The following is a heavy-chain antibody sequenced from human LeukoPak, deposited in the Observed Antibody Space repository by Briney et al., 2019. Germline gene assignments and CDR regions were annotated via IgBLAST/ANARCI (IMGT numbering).Heavy chain of an antibody. V-gene: IGHV4-34*01. CDR1: GGSFSGYY. D-gene: IGHD3-22*01. CDR2: TNHSGST. Sequence: SETLSLTCAVYGGSFSGYYWSWIRQPPGKGLEWIGETNHSGSTNYNPSLKSRVIISVDTSKNQFSLKLSSVTAADTAVYYCARIPVYDSSGDYKPFDYWGQGTLVTVSS. J-gene: IGHJ4*02. CDR3: ARIPVYDSSGDYKPFDY.